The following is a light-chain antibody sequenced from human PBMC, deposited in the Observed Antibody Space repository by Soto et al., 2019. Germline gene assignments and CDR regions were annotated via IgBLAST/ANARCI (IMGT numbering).Light chain of an antibody. J-gene: IGLJ2*01. CDR3: CSFAGNSIVL. Sequence: QSALTQPASVSGSPGQSITISCTGTSSDVGSYNLVSWYQHHPGKVPKLIIYEGSKRPSGVSNRFSGSKSGNTASLTISGPQAEDEADYYCCSFAGNSIVLFGGGTKLTVL. CDR2: EGS. V-gene: IGLV2-23*01. CDR1: SSDVGSYNL.